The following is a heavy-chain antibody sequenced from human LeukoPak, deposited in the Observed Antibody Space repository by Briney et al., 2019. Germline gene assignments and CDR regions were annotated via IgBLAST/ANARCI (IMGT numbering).Heavy chain of an antibody. D-gene: IGHD3-10*01. V-gene: IGHV4-34*01. Sequence: SETLSLTCAVYGGSFSGYYWSWIRQPPGKGLEWIGEINHSGSTNYNPSLKSRVTISVDTSKNQFSLKLSSVTAADTAVYYCARVYYGSGRQKKFTHYYYYMDVWGKGTTVTISS. CDR1: GGSFSGYY. CDR2: INHSGST. J-gene: IGHJ6*03. CDR3: ARVYYGSGRQKKFTHYYYYMDV.